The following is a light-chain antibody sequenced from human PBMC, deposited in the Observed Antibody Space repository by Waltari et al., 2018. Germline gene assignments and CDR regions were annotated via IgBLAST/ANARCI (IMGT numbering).Light chain of an antibody. J-gene: IGKJ1*01. CDR1: QSVSRT. CDR3: QKYGRLPAT. CDR2: DAS. V-gene: IGKV3-20*01. Sequence: EIVLTQSPGPLSLSPGERATLSCRASQSVSRTLAWYQQKPCQAPRLLIYDASTRATGIADRFSGSGSGTDFSLTISRLEPEDFAVYYCQKYGRLPATFGQGTKVEIK.